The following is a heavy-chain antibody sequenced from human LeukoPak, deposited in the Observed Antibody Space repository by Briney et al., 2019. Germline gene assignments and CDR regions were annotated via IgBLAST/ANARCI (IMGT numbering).Heavy chain of an antibody. V-gene: IGHV3-23*01. CDR2: ISGSGGST. J-gene: IGHJ4*02. D-gene: IGHD2-2*01. CDR1: GGTFSSYA. CDR3: ARRTSAVDY. Sequence: GASVKVSCKASGGTFSSYAMSWVRQAPGKGLEWVSAISGSGGSTYYADSVKGRFTISRDNSKNTLYLQMNSLRAEDTAVYYCARRTSAVDYWGQGTLVTVSS.